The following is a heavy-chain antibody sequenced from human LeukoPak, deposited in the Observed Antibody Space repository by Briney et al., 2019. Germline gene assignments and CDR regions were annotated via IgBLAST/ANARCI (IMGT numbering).Heavy chain of an antibody. CDR3: ASALWFGELGFDP. CDR2: IYYSGST. V-gene: IGHV4-59*08. D-gene: IGHD3-10*01. J-gene: IGHJ5*02. CDR1: GGSISSYY. Sequence: SETLSLTCTVSGGSISSYYWSWIRQPPGKGLEWIGYIYYSGSTNYNPSLKSRVTISVETSKNQFSLKLSSVTAADTAVYYCASALWFGELGFDPWGQGTLVTVSS.